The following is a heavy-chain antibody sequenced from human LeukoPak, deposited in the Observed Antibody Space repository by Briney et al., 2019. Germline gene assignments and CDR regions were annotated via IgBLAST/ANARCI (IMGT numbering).Heavy chain of an antibody. Sequence: PGGSLRLSCAASGFTFNNAWMSWVPQAPGKGLEGLGCFKSDGGTTDYALPVKGRFTISRDDSKNTLYLQMNSLKAEDTAVYYCTTDLGDYGDYVRCWGQGTLVTVSS. CDR1: GFTFNNAW. J-gene: IGHJ4*02. CDR3: TTDLGDYGDYVRC. CDR2: FKSDGGTT. D-gene: IGHD4-17*01. V-gene: IGHV3-15*01.